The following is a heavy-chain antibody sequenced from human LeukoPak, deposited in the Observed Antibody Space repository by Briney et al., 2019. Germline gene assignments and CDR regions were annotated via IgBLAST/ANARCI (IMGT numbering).Heavy chain of an antibody. CDR3: AESACTSCRIDY. Sequence: GGSLGLSCAASGFTFSSYAMSWVRQAPGKGLEWVSAISGSGGSTYYADSVKGWFTISRDNSKNTLYLQMNSLRAEDTAVYYCAESACTSCRIDYWGQGTLVTVSS. CDR1: GFTFSSYA. CDR2: ISGSGGST. V-gene: IGHV3-23*01. D-gene: IGHD2-2*01. J-gene: IGHJ4*02.